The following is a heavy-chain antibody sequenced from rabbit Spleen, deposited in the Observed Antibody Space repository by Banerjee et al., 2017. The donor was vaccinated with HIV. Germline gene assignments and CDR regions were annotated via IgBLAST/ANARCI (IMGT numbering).Heavy chain of an antibody. V-gene: IGHV1S45*01. D-gene: IGHD8-1*01. Sequence: QEQLVESGGDLVKPGAFLTLTCTASGFSLSSSYYMCWVRQAPGKGLEWIACIYTGSSGSTAYASWAKGRFTISKTSSTTVTLQMTSLTAADTATYFCARDPYVRSSPYFHLWGQGTLVTVS. CDR1: GFSLSSSYY. CDR2: IYTGSSGST. CDR3: ARDPYVRSSPYFHL. J-gene: IGHJ4*01.